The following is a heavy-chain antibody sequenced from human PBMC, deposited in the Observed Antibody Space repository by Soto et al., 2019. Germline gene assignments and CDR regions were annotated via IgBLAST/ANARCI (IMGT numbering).Heavy chain of an antibody. J-gene: IGHJ4*02. CDR2: INPSGGST. CDR1: GYTFTSYY. CDR3: ARDAQHLVRDY. Sequence: ASVKVSCKSSGYTFTSYYMHWVRQAPGQGLEWMGIINPSGGSTSYAQEFQGRVTMTRDTSTSTVYMELSSLRSEDTAVYYCARDAQHLVRDYWGQGTLVTVSA. D-gene: IGHD6-13*01. V-gene: IGHV1-46*01.